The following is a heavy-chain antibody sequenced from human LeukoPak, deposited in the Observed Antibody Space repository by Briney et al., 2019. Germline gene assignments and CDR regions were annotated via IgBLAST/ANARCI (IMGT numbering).Heavy chain of an antibody. CDR2: VNT. CDR1: GDSIITLSHY. J-gene: IGHJ4*02. Sequence: SETLSLICIVSGDSIITLSHYWAWARQSPGKGLEWIGVNTYQNPSLSSRVTISVDTSHNQLSLRLRSVTPADTAVYSCVRLVATGDYVRGHIDYWGRGRVETVSS. D-gene: IGHD3-16*01. V-gene: IGHV4-39*01. CDR3: VRLVATGDYVRGHIDY.